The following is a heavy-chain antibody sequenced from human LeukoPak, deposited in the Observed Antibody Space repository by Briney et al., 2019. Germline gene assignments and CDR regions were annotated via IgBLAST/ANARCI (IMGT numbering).Heavy chain of an antibody. J-gene: IGHJ4*02. CDR2: ISYDGSNK. Sequence: GRSLRLSCAASGFTFSSYAIHWVRQAPGKGLEWVAVISYDGSNKYYADSVKGRFTISRDNSKNTLYLQMNSLRAEDTAVYYCARGGVAAAIQRGEGNFDYWGQGTLVTVSS. D-gene: IGHD2-2*02. CDR1: GFTFSSYA. CDR3: ARGGVAAAIQRGEGNFDY. V-gene: IGHV3-30-3*01.